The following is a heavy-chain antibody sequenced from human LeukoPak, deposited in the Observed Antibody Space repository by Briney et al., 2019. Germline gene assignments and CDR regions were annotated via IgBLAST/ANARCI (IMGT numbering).Heavy chain of an antibody. V-gene: IGHV6-1*01. D-gene: IGHD1-26*01. J-gene: IGHJ3*02. CDR3: TTIKRGIVGGIDAFDI. CDR1: GDSVSINSAA. Sequence: SPTLSLTFAISGDSVSINSAAWNWIRQSPSRGLEWLGSTYYRSQWFNDYAVSVKSRITINRDISKNQFSLQLNSVTPEDTAVYYCTTIKRGIVGGIDAFDIWGQGTMVTVSA. CDR2: TYYRSQWFN.